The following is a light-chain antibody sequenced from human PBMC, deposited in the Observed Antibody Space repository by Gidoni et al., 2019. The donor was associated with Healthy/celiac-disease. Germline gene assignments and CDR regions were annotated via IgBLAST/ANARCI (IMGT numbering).Light chain of an antibody. J-gene: IGKJ1*01. CDR3: QQYNSYAWT. V-gene: IGKV1-5*03. CDR1: QSFSSW. CDR2: KAS. Sequence: DIQMTQSPSTLSASVGDRVTITFRASQSFSSWLAWYQQKPGKAPKLLIYKASSLESGVPSRFSGSGSGTEFTLTISSLQPDDFATYYCQQYNSYAWTFGQGTKVEIK.